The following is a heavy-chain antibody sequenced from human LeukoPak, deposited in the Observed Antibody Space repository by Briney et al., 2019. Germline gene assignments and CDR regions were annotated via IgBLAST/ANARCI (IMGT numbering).Heavy chain of an antibody. CDR1: GFTFSSYE. CDR3: AREVRGVIIG. D-gene: IGHD3-10*01. Sequence: QPGGSLRLSCAASGFTFSSYEMNWVRQAPGKGLEWVSYISSSGSTIYYADSVKGRFTISRDNAKNSLYLQMNSLRAEGTAVYYCAREVRGVIIGWGQGTLVTVSS. CDR2: ISSSGSTI. J-gene: IGHJ4*02. V-gene: IGHV3-48*03.